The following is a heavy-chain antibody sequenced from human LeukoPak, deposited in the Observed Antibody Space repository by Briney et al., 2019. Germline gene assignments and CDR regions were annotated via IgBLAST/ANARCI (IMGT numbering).Heavy chain of an antibody. V-gene: IGHV1-58*01. CDR1: GFTFASSA. Sequence: ASVKVSCKASGFTFASSAVQWVRQARGQRLEWIGWIVVGSGNTNYAQKFQERVTITRDMSTSTAYMELSSLRSGDTAVYYCAAAEDIVIVPAATDWFDPWGQGTLVTVSS. CDR2: IVVGSGNT. CDR3: AAAEDIVIVPAATDWFDP. J-gene: IGHJ5*02. D-gene: IGHD2-2*01.